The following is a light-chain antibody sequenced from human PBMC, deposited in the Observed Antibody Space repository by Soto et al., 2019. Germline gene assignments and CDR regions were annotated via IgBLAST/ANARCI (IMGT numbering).Light chain of an antibody. CDR2: DAS. J-gene: IGKJ3*01. V-gene: IGKV1-13*02. CDR1: QGISSA. Sequence: AIQLTQSPSSLSASVGDRVTITCRASQGISSALAWYQQKPGKAPKLLIYDASSLESGVPSRFSGSGSGTDFTLTISSLQPEDFGTYYCHQFNSFFGPGTKVDIK. CDR3: HQFNSF.